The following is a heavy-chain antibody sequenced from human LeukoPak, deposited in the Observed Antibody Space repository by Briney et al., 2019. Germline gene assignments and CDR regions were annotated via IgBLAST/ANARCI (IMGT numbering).Heavy chain of an antibody. J-gene: IGHJ4*02. V-gene: IGHV4-59*01. D-gene: IGHD4-17*01. CDR1: GDSTNTYF. Sequence: PSETLSLTCTISGDSTNTYFWSWIRQPPGKGLEWIGYIYYAGTTNYNPSLKSRVTISVDTSKNQFSLKVSSVTAADTGVYYCASKSTDHGELRFDYWGQGTLVTVSS. CDR2: IYYAGTT. CDR3: ASKSTDHGELRFDY.